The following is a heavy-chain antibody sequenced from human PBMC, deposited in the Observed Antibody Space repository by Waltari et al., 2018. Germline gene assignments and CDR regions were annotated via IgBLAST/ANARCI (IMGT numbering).Heavy chain of an antibody. CDR1: GFTFSSYA. CDR3: AKTSGGDYYYYYYMDV. J-gene: IGHJ6*03. D-gene: IGHD3-10*01. CDR2: ISGSGGST. Sequence: EVQLVESGGGLVQPGGSLRLSCAASGFTFSSYAMSWVRQAPGKGLEWVSAISGSGGSTYYAGSVKGRFTISRDDSKNTLYLQMNSLRAEDTAVYYCAKTSGGDYYYYYYMDVWGKGTTVTVSS. V-gene: IGHV3-23*04.